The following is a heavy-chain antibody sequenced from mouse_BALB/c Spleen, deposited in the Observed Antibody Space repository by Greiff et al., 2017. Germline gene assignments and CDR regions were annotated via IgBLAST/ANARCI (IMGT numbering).Heavy chain of an antibody. Sequence: GQLQQSGPELVKPGASVKIPCKASGYTFTDYNMDWVKQSHGKSLEWIGDINPNNGGTIYNQKFKGKATLTVDKSSSTAYMELRSLTSEDTAVYYCAKGGTKGDHYFDYWGQGTTLTVSS. CDR1: GYTFTDYN. D-gene: IGHD4-1*01. V-gene: IGHV1-18*01. CDR3: AKGGTKGDHYFDY. CDR2: INPNNGGT. J-gene: IGHJ2*01.